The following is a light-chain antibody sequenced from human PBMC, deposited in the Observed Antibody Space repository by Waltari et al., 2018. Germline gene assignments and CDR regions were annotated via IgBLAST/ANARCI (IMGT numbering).Light chain of an antibody. J-gene: IGLJ2*01. V-gene: IGLV1-40*01. CDR2: GNT. Sequence: QSVLTQPPSVSGAPGQRVTIPCTGSSSNIGAGFDVPWYQQLPGTAPKLLIFGNTNRPSGVPDRFSGSKSGTSASLAITGLQAEDEADYYCQSYDSSLFVVFGGGTKLTVL. CDR1: SSNIGAGFD. CDR3: QSYDSSLFVV.